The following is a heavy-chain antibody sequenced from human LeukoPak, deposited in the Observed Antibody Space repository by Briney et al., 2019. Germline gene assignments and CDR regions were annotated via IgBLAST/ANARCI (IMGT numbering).Heavy chain of an antibody. V-gene: IGHV4-39*01. CDR3: ARHPLSSGWYYFDC. CDR2: IYYSGST. CDR1: GGSISSSSYY. J-gene: IGHJ4*02. D-gene: IGHD6-19*01. Sequence: SETLSLTCTVSGGSISSSSYYWGWIRQPPGKGLEWIGSIYYSGSTYYNPSLKSRVTISVDTSKNQFSLKLSSVTAADTAVYYCARHPLSSGWYYFDCWGQGTLVTVSS.